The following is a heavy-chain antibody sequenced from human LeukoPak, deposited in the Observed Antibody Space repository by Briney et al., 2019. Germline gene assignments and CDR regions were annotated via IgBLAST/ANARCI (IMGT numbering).Heavy chain of an antibody. CDR1: GHTFSSYD. CDR3: ARGYCSSTSCYADYYYYMDV. Sequence: PGGSLRLSCAASGHTFSSYDMNWVRQAPGKGLEWVSFISSSSSYRNYADSVKGRFTISRDNAKNSLYLQMNSLRVEDTAVYYCARGYCSSTSCYADYYYYMDVWGKGTTVTVSS. J-gene: IGHJ6*03. V-gene: IGHV3-21*01. D-gene: IGHD2-2*01. CDR2: ISSSSSYR.